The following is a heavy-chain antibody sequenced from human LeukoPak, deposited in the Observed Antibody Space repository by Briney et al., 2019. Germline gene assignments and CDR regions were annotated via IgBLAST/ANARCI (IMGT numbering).Heavy chain of an antibody. CDR1: GFTFSNYW. Sequence: GGSLRLSCAASGFTFSNYWMSWVRQAPGKGLEWVANIKTDGSEKYYVDSMKGRFTIPRDNAKTSLYLQMNSLRAEDTAVYYCARYDFWSGYFFDYWGQGTLVTVSS. J-gene: IGHJ4*02. CDR3: ARYDFWSGYFFDY. V-gene: IGHV3-7*01. D-gene: IGHD3-3*01. CDR2: IKTDGSEK.